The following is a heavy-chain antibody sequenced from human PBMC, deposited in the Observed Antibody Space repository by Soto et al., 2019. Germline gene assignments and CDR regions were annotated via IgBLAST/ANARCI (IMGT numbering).Heavy chain of an antibody. CDR1: GGSVSSGRYY. CDR2: IYYSGST. CDR3: ARSGAGSGWL. D-gene: IGHD6-19*01. Sequence: QVQLQESGPGLVKPSETLSLTCTVSGGSVSSGRYYWSWSPQPPGKGLEWIGYIYYSGSTNYKSSLRSRVTISLDTSKNQFSLNLSSVTAADTAVYYCARSGAGSGWLGGQGTLVTVSS. J-gene: IGHJ4*02. V-gene: IGHV4-61*01.